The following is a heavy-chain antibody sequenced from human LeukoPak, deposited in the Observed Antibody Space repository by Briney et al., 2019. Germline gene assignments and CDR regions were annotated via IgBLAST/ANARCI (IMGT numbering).Heavy chain of an antibody. D-gene: IGHD6-19*01. J-gene: IGHJ4*02. CDR1: GHTFTNYG. V-gene: IGHV1-18*01. CDR2: ISAYNGNT. Sequence: ASVKVSCKASGHTFTNYGISWLRQAPGQGLEWMGWISAYNGNTNYAQKLQGRVTMTTYTSTSTGYMDMRSRRSGDTAVYYCARASGWYSVETDYWGQGTLVTVSS. CDR3: ARASGWYSVETDY.